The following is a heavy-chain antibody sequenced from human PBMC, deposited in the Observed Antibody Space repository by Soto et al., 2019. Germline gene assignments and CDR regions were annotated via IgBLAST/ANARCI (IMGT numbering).Heavy chain of an antibody. CDR3: ARFYYYDNHDAFDI. D-gene: IGHD3-22*01. CDR2: IYYSGST. Sequence: SETLSLTCTVSGGSISSSSYYWGWIRQPPGKGLEWIGSIYYSGSTNYNPSLKSRVTISVDTSKNQFSLKLSSVTAADTAVYYCARFYYYDNHDAFDIWGQGTMVTVSS. J-gene: IGHJ3*02. V-gene: IGHV4-39*07. CDR1: GGSISSSSYY.